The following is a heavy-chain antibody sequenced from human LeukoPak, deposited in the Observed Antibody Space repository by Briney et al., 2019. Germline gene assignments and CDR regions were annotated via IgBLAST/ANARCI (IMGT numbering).Heavy chain of an antibody. CDR3: ARDLGYCSSTSCYAGYFDY. V-gene: IGHV3-64*01. J-gene: IGHJ4*02. CDR1: GFTFSSYA. CDR2: ISSNGGST. D-gene: IGHD2-2*01. Sequence: GGSLRLSCAASGFTFSSYAMHWVRQAPGKGLEYVSAISSNGGSTYYANSVKGRFTISRDNSKNTLYLQMGSLRAEDMAVYYCARDLGYCSSTSCYAGYFDYWGQGTLVTVSS.